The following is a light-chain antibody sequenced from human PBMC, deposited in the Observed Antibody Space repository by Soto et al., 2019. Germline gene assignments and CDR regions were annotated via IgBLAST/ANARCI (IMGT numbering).Light chain of an antibody. V-gene: IGKV3-20*01. J-gene: IGKJ1*01. CDR3: QQYGSSRWA. CDR1: QSVASAY. CDR2: GAS. Sequence: EIVLTQSPGTLSLSPGERATLSCRASQSVASAYLAWYHHKPGQPPRLLIYGASSRSTGIPARISGSGSGKDFTLTISRLEAEDFGVYYCQQYGSSRWAFGQGTKVEAK.